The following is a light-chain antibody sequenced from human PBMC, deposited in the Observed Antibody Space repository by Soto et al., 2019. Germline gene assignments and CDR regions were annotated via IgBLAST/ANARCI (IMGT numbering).Light chain of an antibody. V-gene: IGLV2-18*02. CDR1: TSDFATPRS. CDR3: SSYIAAITSHV. Sequence: QSALTQPPSVSGSPGQSVTISCTGNTSDFATPRSVSWYQQAPGTAPKLLIFEVNNRPSGVPDRFSETKSLNAAFLTISGLQPEDEADYYCSSYIAAITSHVFGTGTKLTVL. J-gene: IGLJ1*01. CDR2: EVN.